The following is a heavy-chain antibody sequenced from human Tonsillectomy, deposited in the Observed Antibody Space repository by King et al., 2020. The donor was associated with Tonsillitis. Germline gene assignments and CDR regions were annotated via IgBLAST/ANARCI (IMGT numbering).Heavy chain of an antibody. V-gene: IGHV2-70*11. Sequence: VTLKESGPALVKPTQTLTLTCDLSGFSIRRSPMCVSWLRQSPGRALKWLARIDWDDEKYYSASLKTRLTISKDNSKNQVFLTLTNLQPGDTGTYYCAKMSFQGVYDAKGWFDPWGQGTLVTVSS. CDR3: AKMSFQGVYDAKGWFDP. CDR2: IDWDDEK. D-gene: IGHD5/OR15-5a*01. J-gene: IGHJ5*02. CDR1: GFSIRRSPMC.